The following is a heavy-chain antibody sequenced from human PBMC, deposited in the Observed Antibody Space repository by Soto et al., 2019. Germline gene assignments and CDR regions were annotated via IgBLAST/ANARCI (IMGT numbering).Heavy chain of an antibody. J-gene: IGHJ6*02. Sequence: PSETLSLTCAVYGGSFSGYYWSWIRQPPGKGLEWIGEINHSGSTNYNPSLKSRVTISVDTSKNQFSLKLSSVTAADTAVYYCAGGLVIISGLMYSYYGMDVRGPGPTVTVS. CDR2: INHSGST. CDR1: GGSFSGYY. D-gene: IGHD2-15*01. V-gene: IGHV4-34*01. CDR3: AGGLVIISGLMYSYYGMDV.